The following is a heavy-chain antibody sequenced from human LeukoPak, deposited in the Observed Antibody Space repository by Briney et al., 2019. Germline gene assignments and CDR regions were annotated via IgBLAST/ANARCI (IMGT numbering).Heavy chain of an antibody. CDR2: INHSGST. V-gene: IGHV4-34*01. Sequence: SETLSLTCAVYGGSFSGCYWSWIRQPPGKGLEWIGEINHSGSTNYNPSLKSRVTISVDTSKNQFSLKLSSVTAADTAVYYCARSRGWELLNWFDPWGQGTLVTVSS. CDR3: ARSRGWELLNWFDP. D-gene: IGHD1-26*01. CDR1: GGSFSGCY. J-gene: IGHJ5*02.